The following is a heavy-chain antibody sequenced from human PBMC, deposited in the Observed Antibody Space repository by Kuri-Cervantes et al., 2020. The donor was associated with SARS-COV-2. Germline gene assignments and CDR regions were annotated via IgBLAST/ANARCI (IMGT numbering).Heavy chain of an antibody. CDR1: GGSISSYY. D-gene: IGHD6-6*01. Sequence: SETLSLTCTVSGGSISSYYWSWIRQPPGKGLEWIGYIYYSGSTNYNPSLKSRVTISVDTSKNQISLKLSSVTAADTAVYYCARGAIAAPTAGGMDVWGQGTTVTVSS. CDR3: ARGAIAAPTAGGMDV. CDR2: IYYSGST. V-gene: IGHV4-59*12. J-gene: IGHJ6*02.